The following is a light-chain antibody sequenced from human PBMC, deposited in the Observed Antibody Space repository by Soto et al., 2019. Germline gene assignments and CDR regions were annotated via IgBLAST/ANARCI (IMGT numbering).Light chain of an antibody. CDR2: DVS. CDR1: SSDVGGYNY. J-gene: IGLJ2*01. CDR3: SSYTSSSTLYVV. Sequence: QSALTQPASVSGSPGQSITISCTGTSSDVGGYNYVSWYHQHPGKAPKLMIYDVSNRPSGVSNRFSGSKSGNTASLTISGLQAEDDADYYCSSYTSSSTLYVVFGGGTKLTIL. V-gene: IGLV2-14*01.